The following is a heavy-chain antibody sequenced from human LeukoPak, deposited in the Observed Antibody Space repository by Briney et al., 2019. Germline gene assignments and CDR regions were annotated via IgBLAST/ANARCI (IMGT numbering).Heavy chain of an antibody. CDR2: IHWDDDK. CDR3: ARIRVPNSGWLVDY. CDR1: GFSLSTSGMC. D-gene: IGHD6-19*01. J-gene: IGHJ4*02. V-gene: IGHV2-70*11. Sequence: GPTLVNPTQTLTLTCTFSGFSLSTSGMCVSWIRQPPGKALEWLARIHWDDDKYYSTSLKTRLTISKDTSKNQVVLTMNNMDPVDKATYYCARIRVPNSGWLVDYWGQGTLVTVSS.